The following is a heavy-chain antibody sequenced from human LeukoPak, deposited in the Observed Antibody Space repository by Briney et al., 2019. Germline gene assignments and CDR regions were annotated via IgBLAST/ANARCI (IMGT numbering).Heavy chain of an antibody. J-gene: IGHJ3*02. CDR2: ISSSSSYI. V-gene: IGHV3-21*01. Sequence: GGSLRLSCAASGYTFSSYSTNWVRQAPGKGLEWVSSISSSSSYIYYADSVKGRFTISRDNAKNSLYLQMNSLRAEDTAVYYCAGASGYTSGWYDDAFDMWGQGTMVTVSS. D-gene: IGHD6-19*01. CDR3: AGASGYTSGWYDDAFDM. CDR1: GYTFSSYS.